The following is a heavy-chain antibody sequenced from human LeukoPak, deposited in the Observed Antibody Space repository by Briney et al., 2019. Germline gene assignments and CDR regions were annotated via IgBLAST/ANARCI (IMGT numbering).Heavy chain of an antibody. CDR3: TKVSTTGVGGRGYFDH. J-gene: IGHJ4*02. CDR2: IWYDGSQK. V-gene: IGHV3-33*06. CDR1: GFIFSSNG. D-gene: IGHD1-1*01. Sequence: RSGGSLRLSCAASGFIFSSNGMHWVRQAPGKGLEWVAVIWYDGSQKYYVDSVKGRFTISRDSSKSTLYLQMNSLRAEDTAVYYCTKVSTTGVGGRGYFDHWGQGTQVTVSS.